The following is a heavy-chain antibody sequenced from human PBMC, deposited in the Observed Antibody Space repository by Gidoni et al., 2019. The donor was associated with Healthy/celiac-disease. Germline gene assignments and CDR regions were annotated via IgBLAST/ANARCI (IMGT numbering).Heavy chain of an antibody. V-gene: IGHV4-59*01. D-gene: IGHD2-2*01. CDR1: GGSISSYY. J-gene: IGHJ6*03. CDR2: IYYSGST. CDR3: ARMGVVPAAIDYYYYYMDV. Sequence: QVQLQESGPGLVKPSETLSLTCTVSGGSISSYYWSWIGQPPGKGLEWIGYIYYSGSTNYNPSLKSRVTISVDTSKNQFSLKLSSVTAADTAVYYCARMGVVPAAIDYYYYYMDVWGKGTTVTVSS.